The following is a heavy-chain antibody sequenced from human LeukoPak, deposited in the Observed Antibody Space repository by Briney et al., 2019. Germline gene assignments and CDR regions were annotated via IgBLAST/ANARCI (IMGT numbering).Heavy chain of an antibody. CDR3: TTEGFKGLEPHWFDP. Sequence: GGSLRLSCAASGFTFSNAWMSWVRQAPGKGLEWVARIKSKTDGGTTDYAAPVKGRFTISRHDSKNTLNLQMNSLKTEDTAVYYCTTEGFKGLEPHWFDPWGEGALVTVSS. CDR2: IKSKTDGGTT. CDR1: GFTFSNAW. V-gene: IGHV3-15*01. D-gene: IGHD1-1*01. J-gene: IGHJ5*02.